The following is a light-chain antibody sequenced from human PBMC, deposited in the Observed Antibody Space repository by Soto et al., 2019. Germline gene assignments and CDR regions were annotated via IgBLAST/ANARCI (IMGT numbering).Light chain of an antibody. CDR2: GAS. V-gene: IGKV3-15*01. CDR3: QQYHNWPYT. J-gene: IGKJ5*01. Sequence: IVMTQSPATLSVSPGEGATLSCRASQSVSSNLAWYQQKPGQAPRLLIYGASTRATGIPARFSGSGAGTEFSLTISSLPSEDFAVYYCQQYHNWPYTFGQGTRLE. CDR1: QSVSSN.